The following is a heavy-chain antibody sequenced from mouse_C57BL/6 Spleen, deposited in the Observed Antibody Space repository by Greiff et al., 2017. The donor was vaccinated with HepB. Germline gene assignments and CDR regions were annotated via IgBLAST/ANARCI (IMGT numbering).Heavy chain of an antibody. J-gene: IGHJ1*03. CDR1: GYTFTSYW. D-gene: IGHD1-1*01. CDR3: ASGGTTVVARGYFDV. Sequence: QVQLQQPGAELVKPGASVKMSCKASGYTFTSYWITWVKQRPGQGLEWIGDIYPGSGSTNYNEKFKSKATLTVDTSSSPAYMQLSSLTSEDSAVYYCASGGTTVVARGYFDVWGTGTTVTVSS. V-gene: IGHV1-55*01. CDR2: IYPGSGST.